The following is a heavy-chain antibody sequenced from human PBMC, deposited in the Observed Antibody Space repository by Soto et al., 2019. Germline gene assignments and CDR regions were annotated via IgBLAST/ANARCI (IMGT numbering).Heavy chain of an antibody. D-gene: IGHD1-26*01. CDR1: GFTFSSYG. V-gene: IGHV3-33*01. CDR3: ARDRIVGTTLDLIDF. Sequence: GGSLRLSCAASGFTFSSYGMHWVRQAPGKGLEWVAVIWYDGSNKYYADSVKGRFTISRDNSKNTLYLQMNSLRDEDTAMYYYARDRIVGTTLDLIDFWGQGTLVTVSS. J-gene: IGHJ4*02. CDR2: IWYDGSNK.